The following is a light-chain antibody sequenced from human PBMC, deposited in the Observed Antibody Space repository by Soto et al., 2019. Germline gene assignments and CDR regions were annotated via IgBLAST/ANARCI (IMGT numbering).Light chain of an antibody. J-gene: IGLJ1*01. Sequence: QPALTQPASVSGSPGQSITISCTGTSSDVGGYNYVSWYQQYPGKAPKILIYEVTTRPSGVSDRFSGSKSGNTASLTISGLQAEDDADYYCSSFTSRFTFNYVFGTGTKVTV. CDR3: SSFTSRFTFNYV. CDR2: EVT. CDR1: SSDVGGYNY. V-gene: IGLV2-14*01.